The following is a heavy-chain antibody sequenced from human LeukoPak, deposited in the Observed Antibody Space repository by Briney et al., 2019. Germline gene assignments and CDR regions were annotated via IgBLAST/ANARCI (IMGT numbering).Heavy chain of an antibody. V-gene: IGHV3-53*01. CDR1: GFSFSSYN. Sequence: GGSLRLSCAASGFSFSSYNMNWVRQAPGKGLEWVSVIYSGGYTYYADSVKGRFTISRDHSKNTLYLQMNSLRAEDTAIYYCARDERLLSFLKWGQGTLVTVSS. CDR3: ARDERLLSFLK. J-gene: IGHJ4*02. CDR2: IYSGGYT. D-gene: IGHD3-3*01.